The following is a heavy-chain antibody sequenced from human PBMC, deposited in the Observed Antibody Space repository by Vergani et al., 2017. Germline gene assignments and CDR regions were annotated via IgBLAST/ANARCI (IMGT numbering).Heavy chain of an antibody. CDR1: GYTFTGYC. CDR2: SNPNSGCT. J-gene: IGHJ4*02. Sequence: QVQLVQSGAEVKKPGASVKVSCKASGYTFTGYCMHWVRQATGKGMDWMGWSNPNSGCTNYAQNFQGRVTMTRETSISTAYMELSRLGSDDTAVYYCASDGNLGTTGTLNWGQGTLVTVSS. V-gene: IGHV1-2*02. D-gene: IGHD1-1*01. CDR3: ASDGNLGTTGTLN.